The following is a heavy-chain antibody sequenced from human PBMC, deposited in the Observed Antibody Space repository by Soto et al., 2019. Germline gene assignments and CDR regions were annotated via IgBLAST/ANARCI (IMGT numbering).Heavy chain of an antibody. Sequence: EVQLLESGGGLVQPGGSLRLSCVASKFTFSNYAMSWVRQAPGKGLEWVSAISYTGGSTYYADSVKGRFTISGDNSKNTLYLQMNSLRDEDTAVYYCAKVPTGEMATVFQAFDIWGQGTMVTVSS. CDR3: AKVPTGEMATVFQAFDI. J-gene: IGHJ3*02. D-gene: IGHD4-4*01. CDR1: KFTFSNYA. V-gene: IGHV3-23*01. CDR2: ISYTGGST.